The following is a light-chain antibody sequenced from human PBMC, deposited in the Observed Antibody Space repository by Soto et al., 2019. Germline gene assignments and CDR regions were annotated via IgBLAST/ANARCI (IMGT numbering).Light chain of an antibody. CDR2: GAS. J-gene: IGKJ4*01. Sequence: IGIRMSPSTVSVAKGERVSFSCRASQGISRKVAWYQHKPGQAPRLLISGASTGATGIPARFSGSGSGTEFTLTISSLQSEDCAIYYCQQYHTLPITFGGGTKLDIK. V-gene: IGKV3-15*01. CDR3: QQYHTLPIT. CDR1: QGISRK.